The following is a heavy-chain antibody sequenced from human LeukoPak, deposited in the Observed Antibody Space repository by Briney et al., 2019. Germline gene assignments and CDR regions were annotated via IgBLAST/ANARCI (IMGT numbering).Heavy chain of an antibody. Sequence: SETLSLTCAVYGGSFSGYYWSWIRQPPGKGLEWIGEINHSGSTNYNPSLKSRVTISVDTSRDQFSLKLSSVTAADTAVYYCARGLGLRDYWGQGTLVTVSS. D-gene: IGHD7-27*01. CDR2: INHSGST. V-gene: IGHV4-34*01. CDR3: ARGLGLRDY. J-gene: IGHJ4*02. CDR1: GGSFSGYY.